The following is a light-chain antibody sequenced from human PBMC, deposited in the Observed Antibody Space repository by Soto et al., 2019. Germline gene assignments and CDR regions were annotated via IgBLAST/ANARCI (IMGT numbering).Light chain of an antibody. J-gene: IGLJ1*01. CDR2: DVS. CDR1: SSDVGGYNY. CDR3: SSYTSSSTFYV. Sequence: QSALTQPAPVSGSPGQSITISCTGTSSDVGGYNYVSWYQQHPGKAPKLMIYDVSNRPSGVSNHFSGSKSGNTASLTISGLQAEDEADYYCSSYTSSSTFYVFGTGTKVTVL. V-gene: IGLV2-14*01.